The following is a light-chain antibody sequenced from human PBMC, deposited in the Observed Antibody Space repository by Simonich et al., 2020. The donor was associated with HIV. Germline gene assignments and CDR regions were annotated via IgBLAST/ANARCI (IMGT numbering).Light chain of an antibody. Sequence: NFMLTQPHSVSVSPGKTVTTSCTRSSGSIASNYVQWYQQRPGSAPTTVIYEDNQRPSGVPDRFSGSIDSSSNSASLTISGLKTEDEADYYCQSYDSSNHVVFGGGTKLTVL. J-gene: IGLJ2*01. V-gene: IGLV6-57*03. CDR2: EDN. CDR3: QSYDSSNHVV. CDR1: SGSIASNY.